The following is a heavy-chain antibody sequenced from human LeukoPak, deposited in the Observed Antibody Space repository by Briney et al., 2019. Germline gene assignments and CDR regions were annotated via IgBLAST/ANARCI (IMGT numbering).Heavy chain of an antibody. D-gene: IGHD2-15*01. CDR1: GGSISDSYY. Sequence: SETLSLTCAVSGGSISDSYYWGWIRQPPGKGLEWMGSIYSGGTTYYNPSLRSRVTISVDTSKNKFSLKLKSVTAADAAAYYCERHSRNCSGGYCYFCYWGQGTLVTV. CDR2: IYSGGTT. V-gene: IGHV4-39*01. CDR3: ERHSRNCSGGYCYFCY. J-gene: IGHJ4*02.